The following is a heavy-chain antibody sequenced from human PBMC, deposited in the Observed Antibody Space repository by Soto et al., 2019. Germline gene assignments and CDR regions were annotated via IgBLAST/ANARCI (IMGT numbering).Heavy chain of an antibody. CDR3: ARDRLRGYDSSGFYS. CDR2: INPTVRIR. J-gene: IGHJ4*02. D-gene: IGHD3-22*01. Sequence: ASVKVSCKASGDTFNFYSINWVRQAPGLGLEWMGRINPTVRIRNFAQKFEDRVTMTTATSTNTVFMELRSLKSDDTAIYYCARDRLRGYDSSGFYSWGQGTMVTVSS. CDR1: GDTFNFYS. V-gene: IGHV1-18*01.